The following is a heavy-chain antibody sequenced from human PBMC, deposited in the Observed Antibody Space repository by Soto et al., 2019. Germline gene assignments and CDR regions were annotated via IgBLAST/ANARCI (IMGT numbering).Heavy chain of an antibody. CDR3: ARRTAATGIDY. CDR2: INHIGTTI. D-gene: IGHD2-21*02. J-gene: IGHJ4*02. V-gene: IGHV3-11*01. CDR1: GFTFSDYY. Sequence: GGSLRLSCAASGFTFSDYYMSWIRQAPGKGLEWLSYINHIGTTIYYADSVKGRFTISRDNAKNSLYLQMNSLRADDTAVYYCARRTAATGIDYWGQGTLVTVSS.